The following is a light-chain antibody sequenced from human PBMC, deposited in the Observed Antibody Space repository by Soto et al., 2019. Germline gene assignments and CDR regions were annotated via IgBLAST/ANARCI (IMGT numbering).Light chain of an antibody. Sequence: QMTQSPSSLSASVGDSVTVTCRASQSINIYLNWYQQKPGKAPTLLIYGASSLQSGVPSRFTGGGSRTDFTLTISSLQPEDFATDYCQQSYRSPYTFGQGTKLEIK. CDR1: QSINIY. J-gene: IGKJ2*01. CDR2: GAS. V-gene: IGKV1-39*01. CDR3: QQSYRSPYT.